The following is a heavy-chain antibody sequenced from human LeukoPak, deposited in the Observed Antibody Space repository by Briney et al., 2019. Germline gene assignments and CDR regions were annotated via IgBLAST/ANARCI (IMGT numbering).Heavy chain of an antibody. CDR2: ISWNSGSI. Sequence: GGSLRLSCAASGFTFDDYAMHWVRQAPGKGLEWVSGISWNSGSIGYADSVKGRFTISRDNAKNSPYLQMNSLRAEDTALYYCANAGSWDTTNFDYWGQGTLVTVSS. CDR1: GFTFDDYA. CDR3: ANAGSWDTTNFDY. V-gene: IGHV3-9*01. D-gene: IGHD6-13*01. J-gene: IGHJ4*02.